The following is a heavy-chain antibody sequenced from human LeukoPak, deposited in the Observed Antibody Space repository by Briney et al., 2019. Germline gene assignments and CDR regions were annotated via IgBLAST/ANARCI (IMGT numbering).Heavy chain of an antibody. V-gene: IGHV5-51*01. CDR3: ARRSSIATRLFDF. D-gene: IGHD6-6*01. J-gene: IGHJ4*02. CDR1: GYSFTSYL. Sequence: GESLKISCKGSGYSFTSYLIGWVRQMPGKGLEWMGIIYPGDSDTKYSPSFQGQVTISADKSITTTYLQWSSLKASGTAIYYCARRSSIATRLFDFWGQGTLVTVSS. CDR2: IYPGDSDT.